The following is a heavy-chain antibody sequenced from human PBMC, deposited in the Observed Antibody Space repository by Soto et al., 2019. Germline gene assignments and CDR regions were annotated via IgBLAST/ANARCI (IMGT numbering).Heavy chain of an antibody. V-gene: IGHV3-15*01. D-gene: IGHD3-22*01. J-gene: IGHJ3*02. Sequence: PGGSLRLSCAASGFTFSNAWMSWVRQAPGKGLELVGRIKSKTDGGTTDYAAHVKGRITISRDDSKNTLYLQMNSLKTEDTAVYYCTTTNYYDSSGYLLGYAFDIWGQGTMVTVSS. CDR3: TTTNYYDSSGYLLGYAFDI. CDR1: GFTFSNAW. CDR2: IKSKTDGGTT.